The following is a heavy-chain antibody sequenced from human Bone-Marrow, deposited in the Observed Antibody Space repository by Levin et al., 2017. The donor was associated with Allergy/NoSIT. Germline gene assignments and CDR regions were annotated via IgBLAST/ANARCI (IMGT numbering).Heavy chain of an antibody. CDR2: IGSSGETR. CDR1: GFTFSEYY. CDR3: ARDVLTGSPRDN. Sequence: KPGGSLRLSCAASGFTFSEYYMTWIRQTPEKGLEWVAYIGSSGETRQYADSVKGRFFSSRDNSKNTLYLQMNSLRVEDTAIYYCARDVLTGSPRDNWGQGTQVTVSS. J-gene: IGHJ4*02. D-gene: IGHD7-27*01. V-gene: IGHV3-11*01.